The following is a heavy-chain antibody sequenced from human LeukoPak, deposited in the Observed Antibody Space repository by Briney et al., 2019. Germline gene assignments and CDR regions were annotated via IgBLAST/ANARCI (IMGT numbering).Heavy chain of an antibody. V-gene: IGHV3-21*01. D-gene: IGHD3-10*01. Sequence: GGSLRLSCAASGFTFSSYSMNWVRQAPGKGLEWVSSISSSSSYIYYADSVKGRFTISRDNAKNSLYLQMNSLRAEDTAVYYCAREIGGSGSYYTFTGHNDYWGQGTLVTVSS. J-gene: IGHJ4*02. CDR3: AREIGGSGSYYTFTGHNDY. CDR1: GFTFSSYS. CDR2: ISSSSSYI.